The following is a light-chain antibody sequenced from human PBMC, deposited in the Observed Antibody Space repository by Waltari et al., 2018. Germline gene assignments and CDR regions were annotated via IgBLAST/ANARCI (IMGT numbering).Light chain of an antibody. CDR2: AAS. CDR1: QSISSY. V-gene: IGKV1-39*01. CDR3: QQSYSTPLT. J-gene: IGKJ4*01. Sequence: DIQMTQSPSSLSASVGDIVTITCRAGQSISSYLNWYQQKPGKAPKLLIYAASSLQSGVPSRFSGSGAGTDFTLTISSLQPEDFATYYCQQSYSTPLTFGGGTKVEIK.